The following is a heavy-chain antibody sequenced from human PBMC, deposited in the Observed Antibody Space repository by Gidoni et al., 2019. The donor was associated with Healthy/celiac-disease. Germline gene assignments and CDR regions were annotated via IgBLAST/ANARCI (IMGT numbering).Heavy chain of an antibody. CDR2: IKQDGSEK. Sequence: EVQLVESGGGLVQPGGSLRLSCAASGFTFSSYWMSWVRQAPGKGLEWVANIKQDGSEKYYVDSLKGRFTISRDNAKNSLYLQMNSLRAEDTAVHYCARDGNVVVPAAKYYYYYYMDVWGKGTTVTVSS. CDR3: ARDGNVVVPAAKYYYYYYMDV. D-gene: IGHD2-2*01. J-gene: IGHJ6*03. CDR1: GFTFSSYW. V-gene: IGHV3-7*01.